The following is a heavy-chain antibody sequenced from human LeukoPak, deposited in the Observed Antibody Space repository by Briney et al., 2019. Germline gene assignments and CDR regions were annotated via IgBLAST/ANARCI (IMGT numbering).Heavy chain of an antibody. CDR3: ARTKGDFWSGYSPDY. D-gene: IGHD3-3*01. CDR1: GYTFTSYG. J-gene: IGHJ4*02. Sequence: GASVKVSCKASGYTFTSYGISWVRQAPGQGLEWMGWISAYNGNTNYAQKLQGRVTITTDTSTSTAYMELRSLRSDDTAVYYCARTKGDFWSGYSPDYWGQGTLVTVSS. CDR2: ISAYNGNT. V-gene: IGHV1-18*01.